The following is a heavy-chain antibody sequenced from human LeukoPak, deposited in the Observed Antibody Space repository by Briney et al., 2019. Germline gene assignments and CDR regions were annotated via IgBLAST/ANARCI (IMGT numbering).Heavy chain of an antibody. CDR1: GYTFTSYY. Sequence: ASVKVSCTASGYTFTSYYMHWVRQAPGQGLEWMGIINPSGGSTSYAQKFQGRVTMTRDTSTSTVYMELSSLRSEDTAVYYRARDLDRTNYDFWSPHGMDVWGQGTTVTVSS. V-gene: IGHV1-46*01. J-gene: IGHJ6*02. CDR2: INPSGGST. CDR3: ARDLDRTNYDFWSPHGMDV. D-gene: IGHD3-3*01.